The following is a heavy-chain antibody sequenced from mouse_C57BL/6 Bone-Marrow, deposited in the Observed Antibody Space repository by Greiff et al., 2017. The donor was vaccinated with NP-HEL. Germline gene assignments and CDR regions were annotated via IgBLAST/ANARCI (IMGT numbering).Heavy chain of an antibody. CDR3: ARHGVLRSPGFAY. V-gene: IGHV5-6*02. D-gene: IGHD1-1*01. J-gene: IGHJ3*01. CDR2: ISSGGSYT. Sequence: DVMLVESGGDLVKPGGSLKLSCAASGFTFSSYGMSWVRQTPDKRLEWVATISSGGSYTYYPDSVKGRFTISRDNAKNTLYLQMSSLKSEDTAMYYCARHGVLRSPGFAYWGQGTLVTVSA. CDR1: GFTFSSYG.